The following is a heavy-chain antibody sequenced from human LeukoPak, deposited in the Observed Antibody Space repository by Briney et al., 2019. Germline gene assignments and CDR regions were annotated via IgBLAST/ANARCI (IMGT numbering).Heavy chain of an antibody. CDR2: ISAYNGNT. J-gene: IGHJ6*03. CDR1: GYTFTSYG. Sequence: ASVKVSCKASGYTFTSYGISWVRQAPGQGLEWMGWISAYNGNTNYAQKLQGRVTMTTDTSTSTAYMELRSLRSDDTAVYYCARDLCYDFWSGYYWYYYYYMDVWGKGTTVTVSS. D-gene: IGHD3-3*01. CDR3: ARDLCYDFWSGYYWYYYYYMDV. V-gene: IGHV1-18*01.